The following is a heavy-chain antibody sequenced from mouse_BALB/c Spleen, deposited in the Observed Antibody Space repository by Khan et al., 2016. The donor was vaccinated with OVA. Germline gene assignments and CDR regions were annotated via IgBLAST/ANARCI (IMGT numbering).Heavy chain of an antibody. J-gene: IGHJ4*01. CDR3: KRLVDY. Sequence: EVKLEESGGGLVKPGGSLKLSCAASGFTFSSYAVSWIRQTPEKRLEWVASINIGGSPYYPVSVKGRFTISRDDARNILYLQMSSLRSEDTAMYYCKRLVDYRGQGTSVTVS. CDR1: GFTFSSYA. V-gene: IGHV5-6-5*01. CDR2: INIGGSP.